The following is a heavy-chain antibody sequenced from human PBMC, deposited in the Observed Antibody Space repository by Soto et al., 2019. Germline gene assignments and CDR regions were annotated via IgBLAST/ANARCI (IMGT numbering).Heavy chain of an antibody. CDR3: AREPRYCRGGSCSITGDAYDI. Sequence: VQLVESGGGLVQPGGSLRLSCAASGFIVSDTYVNWVRQAPGKGLEWVSVISNRGDTHYADSVRGRFSLSRDISDNTLHLQTMNLRLGDTAVYYCAREPRYCRGGSCSITGDAYDIWGQETMVTVSS. CDR1: GFIVSDTY. J-gene: IGHJ3*02. CDR2: ISNRGDT. V-gene: IGHV3-66*01. D-gene: IGHD2-15*01.